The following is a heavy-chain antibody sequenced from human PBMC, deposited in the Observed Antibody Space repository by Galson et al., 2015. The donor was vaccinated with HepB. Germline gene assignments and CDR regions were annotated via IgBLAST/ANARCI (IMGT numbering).Heavy chain of an antibody. V-gene: IGHV1-69*13. Sequence: SVKVSCKASGGTFSSYAISWVRQAPGQGLEWMGGIIPIFGTANYAQKFQGRVTITADESTSTAYMELSSLRSEDTAVYYCARVSYDILTGYYYYYGMDVWGQGTTVTVSS. J-gene: IGHJ6*02. CDR2: IIPIFGTA. D-gene: IGHD3-9*01. CDR1: GGTFSSYA. CDR3: ARVSYDILTGYYYYYGMDV.